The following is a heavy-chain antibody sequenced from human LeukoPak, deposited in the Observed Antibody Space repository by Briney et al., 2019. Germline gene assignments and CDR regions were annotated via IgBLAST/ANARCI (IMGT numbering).Heavy chain of an antibody. CDR1: GFTFSSYW. V-gene: IGHV3-7*01. J-gene: IGHJ4*02. Sequence: GGSLRLSCAASGFTFSSYWMSWVGQAPGKGLEWVANIKQDGSEKYYVDSVKGRFTISRDNAKNSLYLQMNSLRAEDTAVYYCARAQRGYYYDSSGYPLGYWGQGTLVTVSS. D-gene: IGHD3-22*01. CDR3: ARAQRGYYYDSSGYPLGY. CDR2: IKQDGSEK.